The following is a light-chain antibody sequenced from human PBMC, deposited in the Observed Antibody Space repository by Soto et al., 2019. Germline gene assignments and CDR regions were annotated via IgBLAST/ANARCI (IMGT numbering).Light chain of an antibody. Sequence: ETVLTQSPGTLSLSPGERATLSCRASQSVSSNYLAWSQQKPGQAPRLLIYGASTRATGVPDRFSGSGSGTDFTLTISRLEPEDFAVYYCQQYGSSPRTLGQGTKV. CDR3: QQYGSSPRT. V-gene: IGKV3-20*01. CDR1: QSVSSNY. CDR2: GAS. J-gene: IGKJ1*01.